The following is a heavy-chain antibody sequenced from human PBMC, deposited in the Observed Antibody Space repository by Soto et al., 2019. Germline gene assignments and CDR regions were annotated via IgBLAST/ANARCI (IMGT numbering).Heavy chain of an antibody. CDR2: INPNSGGT. J-gene: IGHJ6*02. V-gene: IGHV1-2*04. CDR1: GYTFTGYY. Sequence: GASVKVSCKASGYTFTGYYMHWVRQAPGQGLEWMGWINPNSGGTNYAQKFQGWVTMTRDTSISTAYMELSRLRSDDTAVYYCARDKIGSGSLYGMDVWGQGTTVTVSS. D-gene: IGHD3-10*01. CDR3: ARDKIGSGSLYGMDV.